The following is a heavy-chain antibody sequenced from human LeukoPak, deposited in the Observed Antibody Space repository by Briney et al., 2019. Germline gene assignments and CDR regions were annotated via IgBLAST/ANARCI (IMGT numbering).Heavy chain of an antibody. CDR3: ARDGTTAFDY. CDR2: IYHSGST. V-gene: IGHV4-38-2*02. Sequence: PSETLSLTCTVSGYSISSAYYWGWIRQPPGKGLEWIGSIYHSGSTYYNPSLKSRVTISVDTSKNQFSLKLSSVTAADTAVYYCARDGTTAFDYWGQGTLVTVSS. D-gene: IGHD4-11*01. J-gene: IGHJ4*02. CDR1: GYSISSAYY.